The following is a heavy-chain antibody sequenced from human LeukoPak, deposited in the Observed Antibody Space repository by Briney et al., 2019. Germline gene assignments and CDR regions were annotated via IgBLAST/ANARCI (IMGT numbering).Heavy chain of an antibody. Sequence: SETLSLTCTVSGGSISSYYWSWIRQPPGKGLEWIGYIYYSGSTNYNPSLKSRVTISVDTSKNQFSLKLSSVTAADTAVYYCARGKYSYGYSYRSYGMDVWGQGTTVTVSS. V-gene: IGHV4-59*12. CDR3: ARGKYSYGYSYRSYGMDV. CDR1: GGSISSYY. D-gene: IGHD5-18*01. J-gene: IGHJ6*02. CDR2: IYYSGST.